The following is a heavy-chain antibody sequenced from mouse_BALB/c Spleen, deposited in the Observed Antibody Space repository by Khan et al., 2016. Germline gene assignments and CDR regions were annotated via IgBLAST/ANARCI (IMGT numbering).Heavy chain of an antibody. CDR1: GFTFSSYV. CDR3: ARVDYDRGYYYSIDY. Sequence: EVELVESGGGLVKPGGSLKLSCAASGFTFSSYVMSWVRQTPEKRLEWVASISTGGDIYSPDSVKGRLTISRDNAWNILYLQMASLRSEDTAMYYCARVDYDRGYYYSIDYWGQGTSVTVSS. J-gene: IGHJ4*01. CDR2: ISTGGDI. V-gene: IGHV5-6-5*01. D-gene: IGHD2-4*01.